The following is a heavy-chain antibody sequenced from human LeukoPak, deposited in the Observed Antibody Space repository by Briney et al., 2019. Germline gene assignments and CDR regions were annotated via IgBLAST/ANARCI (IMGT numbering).Heavy chain of an antibody. CDR2: ISPYNGNT. V-gene: IGHV1-18*01. CDR3: ARPGPGSGWYFDY. CDR1: RYDFTRFG. J-gene: IGHJ4*01. Sequence: ASVKVSCKASRYDFTRFGIAGVRRAPSPGLEWMGWISPYNGNTRDAQTFQGRVAMPTHTSPPTAYMDLRGLRFNDTAVHYCARPGPGSGWYFDYCGHGTPVTASS. D-gene: IGHD6-19*01.